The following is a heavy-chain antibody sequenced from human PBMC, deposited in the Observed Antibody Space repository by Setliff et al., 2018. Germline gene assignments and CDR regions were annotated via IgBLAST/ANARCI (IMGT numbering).Heavy chain of an antibody. CDR1: GFPFSSYS. CDR2: IVPNSRTI. V-gene: IGHV3-48*01. Sequence: PGGSRRLSCAASGFPFSSYSMNWVRQAPGKGLEWVSHIVPNSRTIYYADSVKGRFTISRDNAKNSLYLQMNSLRAEDTAVYYCAKDQPHKYDSSGSAPIDYWGQGTLVTVSS. D-gene: IGHD3-22*01. J-gene: IGHJ4*02. CDR3: AKDQPHKYDSSGSAPIDY.